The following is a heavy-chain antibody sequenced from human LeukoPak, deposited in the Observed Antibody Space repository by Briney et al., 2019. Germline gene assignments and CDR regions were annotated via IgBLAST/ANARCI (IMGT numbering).Heavy chain of an antibody. V-gene: IGHV1-8*01. CDR1: GYTFTSYD. D-gene: IGHD3-22*01. CDR2: MNPNSGNT. Sequence: ASVKGSCKASGYTFTSYDINWVRQATGQGLEWMGWMNPNSGNTGYAQKFQGRVTMTRNTSISTAYMELSSLRSEDTAVYYCAIYNYYDSSGYYSTTNNWFDPWGQGTLVTVSS. J-gene: IGHJ5*02. CDR3: AIYNYYDSSGYYSTTNNWFDP.